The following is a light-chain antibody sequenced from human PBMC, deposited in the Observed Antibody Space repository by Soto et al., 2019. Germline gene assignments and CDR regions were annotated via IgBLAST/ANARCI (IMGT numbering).Light chain of an antibody. V-gene: IGKV4-1*01. CDR2: WAS. CDR1: QSVLRGSNSKNL. Sequence: DIVLTQAPGSLDVSLGETVTIKCKSSQSVLRGSNSKNLLAWHQQKPGQPPKVLIYWASSREGGVPARFRGSGSGTDFTLTITNVQADDVAVYYCQQYFTTPQTFGPGTKVDIK. CDR3: QQYFTTPQT. J-gene: IGKJ2*01.